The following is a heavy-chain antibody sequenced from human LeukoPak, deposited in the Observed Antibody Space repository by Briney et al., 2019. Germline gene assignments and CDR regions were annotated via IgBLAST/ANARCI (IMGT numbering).Heavy chain of an antibody. V-gene: IGHV3-21*01. J-gene: IGHJ4*02. Sequence: GGSLRISCTASGFTFSNYDMTWVRQAPGKGLEWVSSISATTIYTFSADSVRGRFTISRDNVENSLYLQMNNLRGEDTGVYFCARIGLDRDAYNSFDCWGQGTLVTVSS. D-gene: IGHD5-24*01. CDR1: GFTFSNYD. CDR2: ISATTIYT. CDR3: ARIGLDRDAYNSFDC.